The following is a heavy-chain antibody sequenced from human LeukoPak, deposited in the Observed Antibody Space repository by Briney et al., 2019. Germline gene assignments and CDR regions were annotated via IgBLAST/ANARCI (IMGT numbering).Heavy chain of an antibody. CDR3: ARSSIAGTTLGDY. J-gene: IGHJ4*02. CDR1: GGTFGSYA. Sequence: GASVKVSCKASGGTFGSYAISWVRQAPGQGLEWMGGIIPIFGTANYAQKFQGRVTITTDESTSTAYMELSSLRSEDTAVYYCARSSIAGTTLGDYWGQGTLVTVSS. V-gene: IGHV1-69*05. CDR2: IIPIFGTA. D-gene: IGHD1-7*01.